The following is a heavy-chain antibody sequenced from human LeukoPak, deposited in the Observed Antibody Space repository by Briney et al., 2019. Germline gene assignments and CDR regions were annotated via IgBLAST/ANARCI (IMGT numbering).Heavy chain of an antibody. J-gene: IGHJ4*02. CDR1: GSTFSNYG. Sequence: GGSLRLSCVASGSTFSNYGIHWVRQAPGKGLEWVAVISDDGSNKHYADSVKGRLTISRDNSKNTLYLQMNSLRAEDTAVYYCAKDDFSYSSSWSFDYWGQGTLVTVSS. CDR2: ISDDGSNK. D-gene: IGHD6-13*01. CDR3: AKDDFSYSSSWSFDY. V-gene: IGHV3-30*18.